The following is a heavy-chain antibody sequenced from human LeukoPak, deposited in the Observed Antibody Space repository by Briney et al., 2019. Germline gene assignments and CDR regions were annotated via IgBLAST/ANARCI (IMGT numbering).Heavy chain of an antibody. V-gene: IGHV5-51*01. D-gene: IGHD2-2*01. J-gene: IGHJ4*02. CDR2: FYPGDSSA. Sequence: GESLKISCKGSGYSFTTYWITWVRQMPGKGLEWMGIFYPGDSSAKYSPSFQGQVTISADKSISTAYLQWSSLKASDTAMYYCARQVPPGPFDYWGQGTLVTVSS. CDR1: GYSFTTYW. CDR3: ARQVPPGPFDY.